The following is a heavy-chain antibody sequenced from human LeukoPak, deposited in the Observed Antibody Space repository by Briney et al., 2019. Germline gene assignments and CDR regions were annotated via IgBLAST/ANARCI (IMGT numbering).Heavy chain of an antibody. CDR3: AKDQSNWNEGFDY. D-gene: IGHD1-1*01. V-gene: IGHV3-23*01. CDR2: FSGGGGST. Sequence: GGSLRLSCAASGFTFSSYAMSWVRQAPGKGLEWVSAFSGGGGSTYYADSVKVRFTISRDNSKNTLYLQMNSLRAEDTAVYYCAKDQSNWNEGFDYWGQGTLVTVSS. J-gene: IGHJ4*02. CDR1: GFTFSSYA.